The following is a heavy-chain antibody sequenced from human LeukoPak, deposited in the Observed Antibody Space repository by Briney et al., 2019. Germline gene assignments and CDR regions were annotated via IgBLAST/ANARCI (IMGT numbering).Heavy chain of an antibody. D-gene: IGHD2-2*02. V-gene: IGHV3-23*01. CDR1: GFTFSSYA. J-gene: IGHJ4*02. Sequence: GGSLRLSCAASGFTFSSYAMSWVRQAPGKGLEWVSAIGGSDGYTYYADSVRGRFTISRDNAKNSLYLQMNSLRAEDTAVYYCASQLGYCSSTSCYKGFDYWGQGTLVTVSS. CDR3: ASQLGYCSSTSCYKGFDY. CDR2: IGGSDGYT.